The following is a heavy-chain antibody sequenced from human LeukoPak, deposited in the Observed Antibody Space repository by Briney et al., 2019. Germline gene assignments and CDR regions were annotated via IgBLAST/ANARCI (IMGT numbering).Heavy chain of an antibody. CDR3: ARDRYLVEWNPIAVAFFDY. V-gene: IGHV3-7*01. Sequence: PPGGSLRLSCAASGFTFSSYWMSWVRQAPGKGLEWVANIKQDGSEKYYVDSVKGRFTISRDNAKNSLYLQMNSLRAEDTAVYYCARDRYLVEWNPIAVAFFDYWGQGTLVTVSS. J-gene: IGHJ4*02. CDR2: IKQDGSEK. CDR1: GFTFSSYW. D-gene: IGHD6-19*01.